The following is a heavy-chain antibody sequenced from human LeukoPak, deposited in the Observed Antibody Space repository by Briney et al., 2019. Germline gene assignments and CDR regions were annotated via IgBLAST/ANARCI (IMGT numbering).Heavy chain of an antibody. CDR2: IYHSGST. Sequence: SETLSLTCTVSGYSISSGYYWGWIRPPPGKGLEWIGSIYHSGSTYYNPSLKSRVTTSLDTSKNQFSLNLISVTAADTAVYYCTRGHWGLQCWSQGTLVTVSS. V-gene: IGHV4-38-2*02. J-gene: IGHJ4*02. CDR3: TRGHWGLQC. D-gene: IGHD7-27*01. CDR1: GYSISSGYY.